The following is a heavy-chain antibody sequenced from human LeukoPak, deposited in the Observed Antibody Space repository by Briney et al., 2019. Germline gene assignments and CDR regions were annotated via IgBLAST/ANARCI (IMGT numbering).Heavy chain of an antibody. V-gene: IGHV3-30*02. D-gene: IGHD3-10*01. CDR2: IRYDGSNK. J-gene: IGHJ6*03. CDR1: GFTFSSYG. CDR3: AKGILRFGELLGYYYMDV. Sequence: PGGSLRLSCAASGFTFSSYGMHWVRQAPGKGLEWVAFIRYDGSNKYYADSVKGRFTISRDNSKNTLYVQMNSLRAEDTAVYYCAKGILRFGELLGYYYMDVWGKGTTVTISS.